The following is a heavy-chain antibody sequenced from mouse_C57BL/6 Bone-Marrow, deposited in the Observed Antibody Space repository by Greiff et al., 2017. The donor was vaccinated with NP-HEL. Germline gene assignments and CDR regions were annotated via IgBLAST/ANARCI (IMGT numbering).Heavy chain of an antibody. V-gene: IGHV1-81*01. CDR1: GYTFTSYG. J-gene: IGHJ3*01. Sequence: VQLQQSGAELARPGASVKLSCKASGYTFTSYGISWVKQRTGQGLEWIGEFYPISGNTYYNEKFKGKATLTADKSSPPSYMELRSLKCENSAGDFCARKGDDYLAWFAYRGQGTRVTVSA. CDR2: FYPISGNT. CDR3: ARKGDDYLAWFAY. D-gene: IGHD2-3*01.